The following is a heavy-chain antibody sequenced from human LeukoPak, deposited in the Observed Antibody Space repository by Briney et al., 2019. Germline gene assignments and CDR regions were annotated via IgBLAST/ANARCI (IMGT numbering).Heavy chain of an antibody. CDR2: INTNGANT. Sequence: PGGSLRLSCSASGFTFKSYAMHWVRQAPGKGLEYVSSINTNGANTYYADSVKGRFTISRDNSRNTVYVQTNSLTPEDTAVYYYVKGLDYSSSQMDSWGQGTLVTVSS. CDR1: GFTFKSYA. V-gene: IGHV3-64*05. CDR3: VKGLDYSSSQMDS. J-gene: IGHJ4*02. D-gene: IGHD6-6*01.